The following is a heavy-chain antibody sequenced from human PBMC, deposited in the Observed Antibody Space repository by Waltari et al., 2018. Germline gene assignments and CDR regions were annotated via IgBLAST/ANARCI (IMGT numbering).Heavy chain of an antibody. J-gene: IGHJ4*02. D-gene: IGHD3-22*01. V-gene: IGHV4-4*07. CDR3: AARPYYYDSSGYYYFDY. CDR1: GGSISSYY. CDR2: IYTSGST. Sequence: QVQLQESGPGLVKPSETLSLTCTVSGGSISSYYWSWLRQPAGKGLEWIGRIYTSGSTNYNPSLKSRVTMSVDTSKNQFSLKLSSVTAADTAVYYCAARPYYYDSSGYYYFDYWGQGTLVTVSS.